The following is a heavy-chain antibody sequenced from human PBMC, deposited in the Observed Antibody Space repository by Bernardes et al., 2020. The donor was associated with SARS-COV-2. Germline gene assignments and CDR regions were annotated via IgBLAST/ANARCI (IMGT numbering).Heavy chain of an antibody. D-gene: IGHD2-2*01. CDR3: ARDCEWVSCSDTTCLRFYGLDV. CDR1: GDSFSSGNYY. J-gene: IGHJ6*02. V-gene: IGHV4-61*02. Sequence: TLSLTCTVSGDSFSSGNYYWSWIRQPAGKGLEWIGRIYTSGYTNYNPSLKSRVTISVDTSKNQFSLKLTSVTAADTAVYYCARDCEWVSCSDTTCLRFYGLDVWGQGTTVTVSS. CDR2: IYTSGYT.